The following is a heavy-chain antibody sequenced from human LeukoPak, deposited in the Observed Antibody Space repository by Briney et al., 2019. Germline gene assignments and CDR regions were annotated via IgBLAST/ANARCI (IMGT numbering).Heavy chain of an antibody. D-gene: IGHD3-22*01. CDR2: INHSGST. CDR3: ARQAPKKDSSGYYYFDY. CDR1: GGSFSGYY. J-gene: IGHJ4*02. V-gene: IGHV4-34*01. Sequence: SETLSLTCAVYGGSFSGYYWSWIRQPPGKELEWIGEINHSGSTNYNPSLKSRVTISVDTSKNQFSLKLSSVTAADTAVYYCARQAPKKDSSGYYYFDYWGQGTLVTVSS.